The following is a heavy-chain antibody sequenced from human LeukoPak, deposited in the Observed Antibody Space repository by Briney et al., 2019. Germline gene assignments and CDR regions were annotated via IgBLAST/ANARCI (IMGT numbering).Heavy chain of an antibody. Sequence: GESLKISCKGSGYSFSSYWIGWVRQMPGKGLECMGVIHPGDSGTRYSPPFQGQVTISADKSISTAYLQWSSLKASDTAMYYCARQTRDGSGSRGYSFDFWGQGTLVAVSS. J-gene: IGHJ4*02. CDR2: IHPGDSGT. D-gene: IGHD3-10*01. V-gene: IGHV5-51*01. CDR3: ARQTRDGSGSRGYSFDF. CDR1: GYSFSSYW.